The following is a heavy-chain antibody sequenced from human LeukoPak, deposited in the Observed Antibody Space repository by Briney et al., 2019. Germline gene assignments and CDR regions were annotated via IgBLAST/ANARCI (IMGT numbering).Heavy chain of an antibody. D-gene: IGHD1-1*01. J-gene: IGHJ6*02. CDR1: GYTLTELS. CDR2: FDPEDGET. CDR3: ATDGQLEPFSYYYYYGMDV. Sequence: GASVKVSCKVSGYTLTELSMHWVRQAPGKGLEWMGGFDPEDGETIYAQKFQGRVTMTEDTSTDTAYMELSSLRSEDTAVYYCATDGQLEPFSYYYYYGMDVWGQGTTVTVSS. V-gene: IGHV1-24*01.